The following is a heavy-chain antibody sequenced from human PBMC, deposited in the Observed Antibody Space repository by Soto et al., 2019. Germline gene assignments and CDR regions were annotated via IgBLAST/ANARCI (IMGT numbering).Heavy chain of an antibody. Sequence: QLQLQESGPGLVKPSETLSLTCTVSGGSISSSSYYWGWIRQPPGKGLEWIGSIYYSGSTYYNPSLKSRVTLSVDTSKNQFSLKLSSVTAADTAVYYCARRKMELLPFDYWGQGTLVTVSS. V-gene: IGHV4-39*01. CDR2: IYYSGST. J-gene: IGHJ4*02. CDR3: ARRKMELLPFDY. CDR1: GGSISSSSYY. D-gene: IGHD1-26*01.